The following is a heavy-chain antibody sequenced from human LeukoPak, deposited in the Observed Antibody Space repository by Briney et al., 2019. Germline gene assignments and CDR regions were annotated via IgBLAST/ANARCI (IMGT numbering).Heavy chain of an antibody. V-gene: IGHV4-4*07. J-gene: IGHJ2*01. CDR1: GFTFSSYV. CDR3: ARGPLCRGGGCYRYFYFDL. CDR2: IDTSDST. Sequence: PGGTLRLSCEASGFTFSSYVMNWIRQSARKGLEWIGRIDTSDSTDYNPSLKSRVIMSVDTSKNQFSLRLTSVTAADTAMYYCARGPLCRGGGCYRYFYFDLWGRGTLVTVSS. D-gene: IGHD2-15*01.